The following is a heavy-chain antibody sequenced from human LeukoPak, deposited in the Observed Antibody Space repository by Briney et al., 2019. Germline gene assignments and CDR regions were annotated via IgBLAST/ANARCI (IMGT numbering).Heavy chain of an antibody. CDR3: AKVGWGGSYTPNYFDY. Sequence: HPGGSLRLSCAASGFTFSSYAMSWVRQAPGKGLEWVSAISGSGGSTYYADSVKGRFTISRDNSKNTLYLQMNSLRAEDTAVYYCAKVGWGGSYTPNYFDYWGQGTLVTVSS. CDR1: GFTFSSYA. J-gene: IGHJ4*02. D-gene: IGHD1-26*01. V-gene: IGHV3-23*01. CDR2: ISGSGGST.